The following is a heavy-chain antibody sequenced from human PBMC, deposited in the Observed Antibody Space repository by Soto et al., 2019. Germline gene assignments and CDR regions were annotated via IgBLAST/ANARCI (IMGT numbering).Heavy chain of an antibody. CDR1: GFTFSDSA. D-gene: IGHD4-17*01. CDR3: ARRAGRDYGDFPVFDY. Sequence: EVQLVESGGGLVQPGGSLKLSCAASGFTFSDSALHWVRQASGKGLEWVGSIRNKANSYATAYAASVKGRFTISRDDSENTAYLQMNSLKIEDTAVYYCARRAGRDYGDFPVFDYWGQGTLVTVSS. J-gene: IGHJ4*02. V-gene: IGHV3-73*01. CDR2: IRNKANSYAT.